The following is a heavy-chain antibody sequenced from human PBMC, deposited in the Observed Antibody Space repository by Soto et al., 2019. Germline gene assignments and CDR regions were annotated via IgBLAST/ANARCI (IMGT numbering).Heavy chain of an antibody. CDR2: SYYSGTT. V-gene: IGHV4-39*01. D-gene: IGHD1-20*01. CDR1: GASSSVHGDY. Sequence: SETLSLTCTVAGASSSVHGDYWTWIHQPPGKGLEWIGSSYYSGTTYFNPSLKSRATISVDTSKNQFSLRLTSVTAADTAIYYCTRRYNWNDNYFDSWGPGALVTVSS. J-gene: IGHJ5*01. CDR3: TRRYNWNDNYFDS.